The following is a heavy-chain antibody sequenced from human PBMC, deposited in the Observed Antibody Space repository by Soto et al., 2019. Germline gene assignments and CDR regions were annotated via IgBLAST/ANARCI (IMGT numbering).Heavy chain of an antibody. Sequence: QIQLAQSGAEVRKTGSSVEISCKASGYNFTYRYLHWVRQAPGQALECMGWITPFNGNTKYAQKFQDRVSFTRDGSGSTAHMELSGLISADTGMYYCVGLFGSYGMEVWGQGTTVTAS. CDR3: VGLFGSYGMEV. CDR1: GYNFTYRY. CDR2: ITPFNGNT. V-gene: IGHV1-45*01. J-gene: IGHJ6*02. D-gene: IGHD3-3*01.